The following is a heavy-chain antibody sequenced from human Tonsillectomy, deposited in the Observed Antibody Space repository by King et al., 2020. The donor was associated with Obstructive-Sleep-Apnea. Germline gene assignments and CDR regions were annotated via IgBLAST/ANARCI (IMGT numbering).Heavy chain of an antibody. V-gene: IGHV1-69*01. D-gene: IGHD3-22*01. CDR1: GGTFSNYA. J-gene: IGHJ4*02. CDR3: ASGYYYESSGYWGPFDY. Sequence: VQLVESGAEVKKPGSSVKVSCKASGGTFSNYAISWVRQAPGQGLEWMGGIIPIFGTANYAQKFQGRVMITADESTSTGYMELSSLGSEDTAVYYCASGYYYESSGYWGPFDYWGQGTLVTVSS. CDR2: IIPIFGTA.